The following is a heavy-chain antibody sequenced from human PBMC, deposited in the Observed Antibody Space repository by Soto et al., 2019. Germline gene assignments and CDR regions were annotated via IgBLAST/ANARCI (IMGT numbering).Heavy chain of an antibody. Sequence: QVQLVESGGGVVQPGRSLSLSCAASGFTFSSYGMHWVRQAPGKGLEWVAVIWYDGSNKYYADSVKGRFTISRDNSKNTLYLQMNSLRAEDTAVYYCARSVAGTFSLDYWGQGTLVTVSS. V-gene: IGHV3-33*01. J-gene: IGHJ4*02. CDR1: GFTFSSYG. D-gene: IGHD6-19*01. CDR2: IWYDGSNK. CDR3: ARSVAGTFSLDY.